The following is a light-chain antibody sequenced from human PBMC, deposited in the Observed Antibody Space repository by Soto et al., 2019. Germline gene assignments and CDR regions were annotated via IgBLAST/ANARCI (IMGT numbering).Light chain of an antibody. V-gene: IGKV3-11*01. CDR2: DAS. CDR3: QQRSNWPIT. CDR1: QSVSSY. J-gene: IGKJ5*01. Sequence: SGLTQSTSTLSLSPGERSTLSCVASQSVSSYLAWYQQKPGQAPRLLIYDASNRATGIPARFSGSGSGTDFTLTISSLEPEDFAVYYCQQRSNWPITFGQGTLLAI.